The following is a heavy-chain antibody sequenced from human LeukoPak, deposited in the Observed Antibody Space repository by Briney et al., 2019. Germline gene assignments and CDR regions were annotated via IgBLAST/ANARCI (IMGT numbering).Heavy chain of an antibody. CDR1: EFTFSRYG. CDR2: IRYDGSNK. Sequence: GGSLRLSCAASEFTFSRYGMHWVRQAPGKGLAGVAFIRYDGSNKYYADSVKGRFTISRDNSKNTPYLQMNSLRAEDTAVYYCAKEIWPTVTTPGRTYFDYWGQGALVTVSS. V-gene: IGHV3-30*02. D-gene: IGHD4-17*01. CDR3: AKEIWPTVTTPGRTYFDY. J-gene: IGHJ4*02.